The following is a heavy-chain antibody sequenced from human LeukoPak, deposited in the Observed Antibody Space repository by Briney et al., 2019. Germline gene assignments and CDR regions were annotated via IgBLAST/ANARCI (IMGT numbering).Heavy chain of an antibody. CDR3: ARDRGLEVVAATYLHYYGMDV. Sequence: ASVKVSCKASGFTFTSSAVQWVRQARGQRLEWIGWIVVGSGNTNYAQKFQGRVTITADESTSTAYMELSSLRSEDTAVYYCARDRGLEVVAATYLHYYGMDVWGQGTTVTVSS. J-gene: IGHJ6*02. V-gene: IGHV1-58*01. CDR1: GFTFTSSA. D-gene: IGHD2-15*01. CDR2: IVVGSGNT.